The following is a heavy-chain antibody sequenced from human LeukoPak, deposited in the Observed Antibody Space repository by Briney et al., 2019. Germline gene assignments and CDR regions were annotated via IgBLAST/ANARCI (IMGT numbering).Heavy chain of an antibody. CDR2: ISSSSSYI. Sequence: GGSLRLSCAVSGFTFSSYAMSWVRQAPGKGLEWVSSISSSSSYIYYADSVKGRFSISRDNARNTLYLQMNSLRAEDTAVYFCARLRCDVGDCYSAGQNFWGQGTLVTVSS. J-gene: IGHJ4*02. V-gene: IGHV3-21*01. D-gene: IGHD2-21*02. CDR3: ARLRCDVGDCYSAGQNF. CDR1: GFTFSSYA.